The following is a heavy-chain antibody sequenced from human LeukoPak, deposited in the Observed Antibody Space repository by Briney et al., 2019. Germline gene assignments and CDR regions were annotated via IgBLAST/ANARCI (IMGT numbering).Heavy chain of an antibody. J-gene: IGHJ6*02. V-gene: IGHV4-61*08. CDR2: IYYSGST. CDR3: ARRIAVAGEYYYYGMDV. CDR1: GGSISSGGYY. D-gene: IGHD6-19*01. Sequence: SETLSLTCTVSGGSISSGGYYWSWIRQPPGKGLEWIGYIYYSGSTNYNPSLKSRVTISVDTSKNQFSLKLSSVTAADTAVYYCARRIAVAGEYYYYGMDVWGQGTTVTVSS.